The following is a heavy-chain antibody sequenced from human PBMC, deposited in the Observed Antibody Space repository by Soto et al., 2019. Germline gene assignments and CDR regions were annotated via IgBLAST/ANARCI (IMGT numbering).Heavy chain of an antibody. D-gene: IGHD5-12*01. J-gene: IGHJ5*02. CDR1: GITFSTYC. CDR3: ARAISGYVT. V-gene: IGHV1-3*01. Sequence: GSMEVSRKGSGITFSTYCLHLVRQAPGQRLEWMGWIDAGNGNTRYSQKFQGRVTLTRDTSASTAYMDLSSLRSEDTAIYYCARAISGYVTWGQGTLVTVSS. CDR2: IDAGNGNT.